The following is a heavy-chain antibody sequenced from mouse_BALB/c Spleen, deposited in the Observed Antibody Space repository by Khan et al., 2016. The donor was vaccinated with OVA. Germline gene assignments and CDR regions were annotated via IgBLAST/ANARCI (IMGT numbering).Heavy chain of an antibody. V-gene: IGHV1S136*01. J-gene: IGHJ2*01. CDR3: ARGNWQSYYFDF. D-gene: IGHD4-1*01. CDR1: GYIFPNYV. Sequence: IQLVQSGPELVKPGASVKMSCKASGYIFPNYVLHWVKQKPGQGLEWIGYINPYNGGTKYNEKFKGKAALASDKSSITAYMELSSLTSDDSAVYYCARGNWQSYYFDFWGQGTTRTLSA. CDR2: INPYNGGT.